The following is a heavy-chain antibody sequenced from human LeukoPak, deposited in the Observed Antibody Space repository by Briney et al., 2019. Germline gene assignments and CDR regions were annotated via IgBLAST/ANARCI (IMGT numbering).Heavy chain of an antibody. CDR3: AKDQYQLYYFDY. Sequence: GGSLRLPGSASGFTFSSYAMSWVRQAPGRGLEWVSAISGSGGSTYYADSVKGRFTISRDNSKNTLYLQMNSLRAEDTAVYYCAKDQYQLYYFDYWGQGTLVTVSS. CDR1: GFTFSSYA. J-gene: IGHJ4*02. V-gene: IGHV3-23*01. D-gene: IGHD2-2*01. CDR2: ISGSGGST.